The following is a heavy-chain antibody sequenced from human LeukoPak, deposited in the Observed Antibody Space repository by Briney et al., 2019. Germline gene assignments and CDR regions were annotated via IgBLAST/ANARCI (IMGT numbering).Heavy chain of an antibody. CDR2: ISGSGITT. D-gene: IGHD1-26*01. J-gene: IGHJ4*02. Sequence: GGSLRLSCAASEFTFSSYNMNWVRQAPGKGLEWVSGISGSGITTNYADSAKGRFTISRDNSKNTLSLQMNSLRGEDTAIYYCAKDRTVLTGATITFFDYWGQGTLVTVSS. CDR1: EFTFSSYN. CDR3: AKDRTVLTGATITFFDY. V-gene: IGHV3-23*01.